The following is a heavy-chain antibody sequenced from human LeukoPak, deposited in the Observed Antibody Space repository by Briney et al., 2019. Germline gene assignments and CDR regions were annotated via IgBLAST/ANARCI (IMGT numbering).Heavy chain of an antibody. CDR3: ARGPGGDGWFDP. CDR1: GFSVTSNY. V-gene: IGHV3-53*01. CDR2: TYSGGST. Sequence: GGSLRLSCAASGFSVTSNYMSWVRQAPGKGLEWVSVTYSGGSTYYADSVKGRFTISRDNSRNTLYLQMNSLRAEDTAVYYCARGPGGDGWFDPWGQGTLVTVSS. D-gene: IGHD3-16*01. J-gene: IGHJ5*02.